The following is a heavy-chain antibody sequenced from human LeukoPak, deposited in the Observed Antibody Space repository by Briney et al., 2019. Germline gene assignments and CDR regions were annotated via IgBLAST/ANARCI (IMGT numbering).Heavy chain of an antibody. CDR2: ISSSSKHM. V-gene: IGHV3-21*01. CDR1: GFIFRTYS. D-gene: IGHD4-17*01. CDR3: VRDMTTTTTCYLQH. Sequence: NPGGSLRLSCAASGFIFRTYSMNWVRQAPGKGLEWVSSISSSSKHMYCADSVKGRFSISRDDAKNSLFLQMNGLRAEDTAVYYCVRDMTTTTTCYLQHWGQGTLVTVSS. J-gene: IGHJ1*01.